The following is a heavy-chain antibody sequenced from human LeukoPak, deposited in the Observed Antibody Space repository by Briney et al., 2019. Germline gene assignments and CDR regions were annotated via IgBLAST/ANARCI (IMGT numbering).Heavy chain of an antibody. CDR3: ARIGLEVPAANY. V-gene: IGHV3-53*01. Sequence: GGSLRLSCAASGFTVSSNYMSWVRQAPGKGLEGVSVIYSGGSTYYADSVKGRFTISRDNSKHTLYLQMNSLRAEDTAVYYCARIGLEVPAANYWGQGTLVTVSS. D-gene: IGHD2-2*01. CDR1: GFTVSSNY. CDR2: IYSGGST. J-gene: IGHJ4*02.